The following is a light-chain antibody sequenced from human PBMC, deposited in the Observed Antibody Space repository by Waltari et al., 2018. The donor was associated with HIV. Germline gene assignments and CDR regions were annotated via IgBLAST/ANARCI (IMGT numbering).Light chain of an antibody. Sequence: SYELTQAPSVSVSPGQTASITCSGEKLDDKYVFWYQQKSGQSPVLVIFQDRKRPSGIPERFSGSNSAKTATLTISGTQFMDEADYYCQAWDANTASVGGGTKLTVL. CDR1: KLDDKY. CDR3: QAWDANTAS. V-gene: IGLV3-1*01. CDR2: QDR. J-gene: IGLJ2*01.